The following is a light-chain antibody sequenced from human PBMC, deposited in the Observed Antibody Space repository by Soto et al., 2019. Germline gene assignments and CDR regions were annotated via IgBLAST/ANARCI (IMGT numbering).Light chain of an antibody. V-gene: IGKV3-11*01. Sequence: EIVLTQSPATLSLSPGERATLSCRASQSVGNNLAWYQQKPGQAPGLLIYEASTRATGIPARFSGSGSGTDVTLTISSLEPEDFAVYYGQQHAHWPLTFGGGTKVEIK. J-gene: IGKJ4*01. CDR3: QQHAHWPLT. CDR1: QSVGNN. CDR2: EAS.